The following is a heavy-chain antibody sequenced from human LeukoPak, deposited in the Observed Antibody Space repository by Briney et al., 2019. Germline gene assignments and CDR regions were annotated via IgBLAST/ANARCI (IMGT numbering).Heavy chain of an antibody. CDR1: GYTFTSYG. V-gene: IGHV1-18*01. J-gene: IGHJ6*02. CDR3: ASALGTETLDYYYYGMDV. D-gene: IGHD1-1*01. Sequence: ASVKVSCKASGYTFTSYGISWVRQAPGQGLEWMGWISAYNGNTNYAQKLQGRVTMTTDTSTSTAYMELRSLRYDDTAVYYCASALGTETLDYYYYGMDVWGQGTTVTVSS. CDR2: ISAYNGNT.